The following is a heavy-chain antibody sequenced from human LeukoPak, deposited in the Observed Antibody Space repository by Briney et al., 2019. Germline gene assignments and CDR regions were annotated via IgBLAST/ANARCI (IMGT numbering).Heavy chain of an antibody. V-gene: IGHV3-48*01. CDR1: GFTFSSYS. J-gene: IGHJ5*02. Sequence: GGSLRLSCAASGFTFSSYSMNWVRQAPGKGLEWVSYISSSSSTIYYADSVKGRFTISRDNSKNTLYLQMNSLRAEDTAVYYCAKEYYYDSSGYPWGQGTLVTVSS. CDR2: ISSSSSTI. D-gene: IGHD3-22*01. CDR3: AKEYYYDSSGYP.